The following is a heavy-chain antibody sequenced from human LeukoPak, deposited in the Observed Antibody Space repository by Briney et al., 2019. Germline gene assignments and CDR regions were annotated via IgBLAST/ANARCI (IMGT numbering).Heavy chain of an antibody. CDR2: ISGSGGST. D-gene: IGHD6-19*01. V-gene: IGHV3-23*01. CDR3: AKRDAVADFFDY. CDR1: GFTFSSYA. J-gene: IGHJ4*02. Sequence: GGSLRLSCAASGFTFSSYAMSWVRQAPGKGLGWVSAISGSGGSTYYADSVKGRFTISRDNSKNTLYLQMNSLRAEDTAVYYCAKRDAVADFFDYWGQGTLVTVSS.